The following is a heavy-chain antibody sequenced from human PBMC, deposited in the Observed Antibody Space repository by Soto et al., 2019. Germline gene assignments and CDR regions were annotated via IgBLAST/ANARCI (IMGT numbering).Heavy chain of an antibody. CDR2: IKSKTDGGTT. CDR1: GFTSSNAW. CDR3: TTDDYCSGGSCYGAGAFDI. J-gene: IGHJ3*02. Sequence: GGSLRLSCAASGFTSSNAWMSWVRQAPGKGLEWVGRIKSKTDGGTTDYAAPVKGRFTISRDDSKNTLYLQMNSLKTEDTAVYYCTTDDYCSGGSCYGAGAFDIWGQGTMVTVSS. V-gene: IGHV3-15*01. D-gene: IGHD2-15*01.